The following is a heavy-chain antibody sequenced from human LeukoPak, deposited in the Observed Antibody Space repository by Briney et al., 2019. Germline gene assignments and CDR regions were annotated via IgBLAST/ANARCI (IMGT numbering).Heavy chain of an antibody. J-gene: IGHJ4*02. Sequence: SETLSLTCTVSGGSISSFYWNWIRQPPGKGLEWIGYIGYSGSTNYNPSLKSRVTISVDTSNNHFSLKLRSVTAADTAVYYCARKISRSSAYSTWGQGTLVIVSS. CDR3: ARKISRSSAYST. CDR2: IGYSGST. V-gene: IGHV4-59*01. D-gene: IGHD3-22*01. CDR1: GGSISSFY.